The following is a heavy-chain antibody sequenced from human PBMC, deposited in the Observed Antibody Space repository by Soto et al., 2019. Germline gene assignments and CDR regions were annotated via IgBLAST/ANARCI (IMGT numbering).Heavy chain of an antibody. CDR2: ISPYSGKT. V-gene: IGHV1-18*03. J-gene: IGHJ4*02. D-gene: IGHD3-22*01. CDR1: GYTFTNND. Sequence: QIQLVQSGTEVRKPGASAKVSCKASGYTFTNNDVCWVRQTPGQGLEWMGWISPYSGKTNYARKFQGRVTMTTDTSTSTAYMEVRSLTSDDMAVYYCAREGLLLLPDYWGQGTLVTVSS. CDR3: AREGLLLLPDY.